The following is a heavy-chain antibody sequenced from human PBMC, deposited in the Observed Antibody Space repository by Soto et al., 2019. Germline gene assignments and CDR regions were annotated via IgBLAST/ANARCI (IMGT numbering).Heavy chain of an antibody. CDR2: IYPGDSDT. Sequence: GESLKISCKGSGYSFTSFWIGWVRQMPGKGLEWMGIIYPGDSDTRYSPSFQGQVTISADKSISTAYLQWSSLKASDTAMYYCARLPDYYYYYMDVWGKGTTVTVSS. CDR1: GYSFTSFW. V-gene: IGHV5-51*01. D-gene: IGHD2-2*01. J-gene: IGHJ6*03. CDR3: ARLPDYYYYYMDV.